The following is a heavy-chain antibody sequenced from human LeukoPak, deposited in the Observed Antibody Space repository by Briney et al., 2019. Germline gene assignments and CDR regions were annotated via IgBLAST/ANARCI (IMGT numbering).Heavy chain of an antibody. J-gene: IGHJ4*02. CDR2: IKQDGNEK. V-gene: IGHV3-7*03. CDR3: ARASGSSTIPTKY. Sequence: GGSLRLSCAASGFTFSSYWMSGVRQAPGKRLEWVANIKQDGNEKYYVDSVKGRFTISRDNAKNSLYLQMNSLRAEDTAVYYCARASGSSTIPTKYWGQGALVTVSS. D-gene: IGHD3-9*01. CDR1: GFTFSSYW.